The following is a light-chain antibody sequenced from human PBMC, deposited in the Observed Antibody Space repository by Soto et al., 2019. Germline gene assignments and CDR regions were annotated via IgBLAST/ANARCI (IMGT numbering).Light chain of an antibody. V-gene: IGKV1-5*01. CDR3: QHHNRYSQT. CDR1: QSIRYY. CDR2: GAS. J-gene: IGKJ1*01. Sequence: DIQLTQSPPTLSASVGDRVTITCRASQSIRYYLAWYQQMPGKAPKLLIYGASSLQSGVPSRFSGSGSGTEFALTISSLQPDDFATYFCQHHNRYSQTFGQWTKVEIK.